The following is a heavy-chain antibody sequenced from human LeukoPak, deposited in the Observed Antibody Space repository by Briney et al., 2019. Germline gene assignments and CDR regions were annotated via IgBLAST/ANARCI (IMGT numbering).Heavy chain of an antibody. CDR2: LSHNGGNT. CDR3: VKNDYGSGGCLELDH. CDR1: GFTFSSHA. Sequence: PGVSLRLSCSASGFTFSSHALHWVRQAPGKGLEYVSGLSHNGGNTYYAESVKGRFTISRDNSRNTLYLQTSSLRDADTAVYYCVKNDYGSGGCLELDHWGQGTLVTVSS. D-gene: IGHD3-10*01. J-gene: IGHJ4*02. V-gene: IGHV3-64D*09.